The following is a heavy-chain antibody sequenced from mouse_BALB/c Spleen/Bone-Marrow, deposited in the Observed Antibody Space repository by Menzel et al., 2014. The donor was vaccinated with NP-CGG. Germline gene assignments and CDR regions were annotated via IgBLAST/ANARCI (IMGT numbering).Heavy chain of an antibody. D-gene: IGHD3-1*01. J-gene: IGHJ3*01. CDR1: GYTFTSYY. CDR2: INPSNGGT. CDR3: TRGLRAWFAY. V-gene: IGHV1S81*02. Sequence: LMESGAELVKPGASVKLSCKASGYTFTSYYMYWVKQRPGQGLEWIGGINPSNGGTNFNEKFKSKATLTVDKSSSTAYMQLSSLTSEDSAVYYCTRGLRAWFAYWSRGTLGTISA.